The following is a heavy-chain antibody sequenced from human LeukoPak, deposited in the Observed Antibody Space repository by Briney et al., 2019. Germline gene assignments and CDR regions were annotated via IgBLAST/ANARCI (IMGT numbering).Heavy chain of an antibody. D-gene: IGHD3-10*01. J-gene: IGHJ4*02. Sequence: GASVKVSCKASGYTFTDSYIHWVRQAPGQGLEWIGWINPNRGETIYAQKLQGSITMTRDTSINTAYMELDRLRSDDTAVYFCARTRGHHATMAYFDYWGQGTLVTVSS. CDR1: GYTFTDSY. CDR3: ARTRGHHATMAYFDY. V-gene: IGHV1-2*02. CDR2: INPNRGET.